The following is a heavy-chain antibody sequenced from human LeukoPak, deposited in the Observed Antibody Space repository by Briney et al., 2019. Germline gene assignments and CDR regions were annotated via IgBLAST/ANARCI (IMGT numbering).Heavy chain of an antibody. J-gene: IGHJ4*02. D-gene: IGHD3-10*01. Sequence: PGGSLRLSCAASGFTFSSYAMHWVRQAPGKGLEWVAVISYDGSNKYYADSVKGRFTISRDNSKNTLYLQMNSLRAEDTAVYYCASPLRGGVPAPFDYWGQGTLVTVSS. CDR1: GFTFSSYA. CDR3: ASPLRGGVPAPFDY. CDR2: ISYDGSNK. V-gene: IGHV3-30-3*01.